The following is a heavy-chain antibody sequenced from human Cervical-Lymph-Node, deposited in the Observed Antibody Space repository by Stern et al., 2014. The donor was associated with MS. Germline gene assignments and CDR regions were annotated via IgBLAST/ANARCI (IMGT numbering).Heavy chain of an antibody. Sequence: QVQLQESGPGLVKPSETLSLNCTVSGDSITSGGYYWSWIRQLPGKGLEWIGFIYYYGSTFYNPSLKIRVTISIDTSKNQFSLKMTSVTAADTAVYYCARVSEIVVVVQIWGQGTMVTVSS. CDR1: GDSITSGGYY. D-gene: IGHD2-15*01. CDR2: IYYYGST. J-gene: IGHJ3*02. V-gene: IGHV4-31*03. CDR3: ARVSEIVVVVQI.